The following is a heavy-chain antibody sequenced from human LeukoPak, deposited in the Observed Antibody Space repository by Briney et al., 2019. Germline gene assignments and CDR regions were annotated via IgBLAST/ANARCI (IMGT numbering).Heavy chain of an antibody. J-gene: IGHJ4*02. CDR3: AKDMVRGVIIGPDFDY. CDR2: ISGSGGST. D-gene: IGHD3-10*01. CDR1: GFTFSSYA. Sequence: GGSLRLSCAASGFTFSSYAMSWVRQAPGKGLEWVSAISGSGGSTYYADSVKGRFTISRDNSKNTLYLQMNSLRAEDTAVYYCAKDMVRGVIIGPDFDYWGRGTLVTVSS. V-gene: IGHV3-23*01.